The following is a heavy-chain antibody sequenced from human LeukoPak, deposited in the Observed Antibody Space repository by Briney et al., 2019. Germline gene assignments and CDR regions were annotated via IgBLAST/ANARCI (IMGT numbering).Heavy chain of an antibody. D-gene: IGHD2-15*01. CDR3: ASFYCSSGSWLEDY. CDR2: INSDGSST. J-gene: IGHJ4*02. CDR1: GFTFSSYW. V-gene: IGHV3-74*01. Sequence: SGGSLRLSCAASGFTFSSYWMHWVRQAPGKGLVWVSLINSDGSSTSYADSVKGRFTISRDNAKNTLYLQMNSRRAEDTAVYYCASFYCSSGSWLEDYWGQGTLVTVSS.